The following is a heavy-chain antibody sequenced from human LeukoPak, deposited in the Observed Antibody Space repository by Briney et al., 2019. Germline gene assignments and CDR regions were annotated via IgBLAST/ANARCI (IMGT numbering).Heavy chain of an antibody. Sequence: SETLSLTCTVSGGSISNYYWSWIRQPPGKGLEWIGYIYYSGSTNYNPSLKSRVAISVDTSKNQFSLKLSSVTAADTAVYYCARYGEGGGPFDYWGQGTLVTVSS. CDR2: IYYSGST. J-gene: IGHJ4*02. V-gene: IGHV4-59*01. D-gene: IGHD1-26*01. CDR1: GGSISNYY. CDR3: ARYGEGGGPFDY.